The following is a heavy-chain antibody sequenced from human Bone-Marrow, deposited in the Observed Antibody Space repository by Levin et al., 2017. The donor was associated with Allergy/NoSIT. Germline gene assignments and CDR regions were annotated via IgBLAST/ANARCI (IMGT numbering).Heavy chain of an antibody. D-gene: IGHD1-20*01. V-gene: IGHV3-21*01. CDR2: ISSSSSYI. Sequence: GGSLRLSCAASGFTFSSYSMNWVRQAPGKGLEWVSSISSSSSYIYYADSVKGRFTISRDNAKNSLYLQLNSLRADDTAVYYCARDRDNWNFDYWGQGTLVTVSS. CDR3: ARDRDNWNFDY. CDR1: GFTFSSYS. J-gene: IGHJ4*02.